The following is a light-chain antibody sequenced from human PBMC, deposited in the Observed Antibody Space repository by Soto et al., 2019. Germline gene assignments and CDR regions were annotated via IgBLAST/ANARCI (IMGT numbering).Light chain of an antibody. CDR2: GAS. J-gene: IGKJ5*01. V-gene: IGKV3-11*01. CDR1: QSVSNNY. CDR3: HQRSNWPPDT. Sequence: EIVMTQSPATLSVSPGERATLSCRASQSVSNNYLAWYQQKPGQPPRLLIYGASTRATGVPARFSGSGSGTDFTLTISSLEPEDFAVYYCHQRSNWPPDTFGQGTRLEIK.